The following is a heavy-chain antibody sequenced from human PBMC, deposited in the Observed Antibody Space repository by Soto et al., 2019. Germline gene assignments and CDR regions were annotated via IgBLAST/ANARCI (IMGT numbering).Heavy chain of an antibody. V-gene: IGHV4-59*01. Sequence: TSETLSLTCTVSGGSISSYYWSWIRQPPGKGLEWIGYISYSGSTNYNPSLKSRVTISVDTSKNQFSLKLSSVTAADTAVYYCARASYGDDNFDYWGQGTLVTVSS. CDR3: ARASYGDDNFDY. D-gene: IGHD5-18*01. J-gene: IGHJ4*02. CDR2: ISYSGST. CDR1: GGSISSYY.